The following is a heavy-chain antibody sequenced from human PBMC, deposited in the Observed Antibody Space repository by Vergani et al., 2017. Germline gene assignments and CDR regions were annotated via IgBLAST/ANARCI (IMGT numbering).Heavy chain of an antibody. CDR2: ISSSSSTI. J-gene: IGHJ5*02. D-gene: IGHD6-25*01. CDR3: ARDSSGPFDP. Sequence: EVQLVESGGGLVQPGGSLRLSCAASGFTFSSYSMNWVRQAPGKGLEWVSYISSSSSTIYYADSVKGRFTISRENAKNSLYLQMNSLRAEDTAVYYCARDSSGPFDPWGQGTLVTVSS. CDR1: GFTFSSYS. V-gene: IGHV3-48*01.